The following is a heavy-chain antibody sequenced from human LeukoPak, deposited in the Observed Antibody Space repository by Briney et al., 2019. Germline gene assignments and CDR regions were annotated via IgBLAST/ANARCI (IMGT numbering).Heavy chain of an antibody. Sequence: GGSLRLPCAASGFTFRNYGMHWVRQAPGKGLEWVAVISHDETYKNSADSVMGRFTISRDNSKNTVYLQMNSLKAEDTAAYYCARDVTLREEEANCFHPWGQGTLVTVSS. V-gene: IGHV3-33*01. CDR1: GFTFRNYG. CDR3: ARDVTLREEEANCFHP. CDR2: ISHDETYK. J-gene: IGHJ5*02. D-gene: IGHD1-26*01.